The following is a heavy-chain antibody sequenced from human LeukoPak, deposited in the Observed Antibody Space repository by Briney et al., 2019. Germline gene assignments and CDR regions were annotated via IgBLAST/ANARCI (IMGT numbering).Heavy chain of an antibody. CDR3: AGGARRQQPFDY. D-gene: IGHD6-13*01. J-gene: IGHJ4*02. CDR1: GLAFSSYA. Sequence: GGSLRLSCAASGLAFSSYAMSWVRKAPGKGLEWVSAFSGSGGSTYYADSVKGRFTISRDNSKNTLYLQMNSLRAEDTAVYYCAGGARRQQPFDYWGQGTLVTVSS. CDR2: FSGSGGST. V-gene: IGHV3-23*01.